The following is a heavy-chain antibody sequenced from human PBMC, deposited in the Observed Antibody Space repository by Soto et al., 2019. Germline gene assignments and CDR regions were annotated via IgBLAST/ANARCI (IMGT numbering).Heavy chain of an antibody. CDR3: AKDPFYDSSGYSDY. CDR1: GFTFSSYA. J-gene: IGHJ4*02. V-gene: IGHV3-23*01. CDR2: ISGSGGST. Sequence: ALRLSCAASGFTFSSYAMSWVRQAPGKGLEWVSAISGSGGSTYYADSVKGRFTISRDNSKNTLYLQMNSLRAEDTAVYYCAKDPFYDSSGYSDYWGQGTLVTVSS. D-gene: IGHD3-22*01.